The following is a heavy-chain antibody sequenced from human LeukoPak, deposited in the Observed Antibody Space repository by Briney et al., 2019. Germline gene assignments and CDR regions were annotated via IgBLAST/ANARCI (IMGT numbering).Heavy chain of an antibody. CDR3: ARDQKELAVAGVFDY. CDR2: IIPIFGTA. D-gene: IGHD6-19*01. V-gene: IGHV1-69*05. Sequence: GSSVKVSXKASGGTLSSYAISWVRQAPGQGLEWMGRIIPIFGTANYAQKFQGRVTITTDESTSTAYMELSSLRSEDTAVYYCARDQKELAVAGVFDYRGQGTLVTVSS. J-gene: IGHJ4*02. CDR1: GGTLSSYA.